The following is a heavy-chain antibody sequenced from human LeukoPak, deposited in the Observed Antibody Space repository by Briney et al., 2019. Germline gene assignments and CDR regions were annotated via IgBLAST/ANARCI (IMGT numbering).Heavy chain of an antibody. CDR1: GGSISSYY. CDR3: ARRGSIAAHFDY. V-gene: IGHV4-59*08. Sequence: SETLSLTCTVSGGSISSYYWSWIRQTPGKGLEWIGYIYYSGSTNYNPSLKSRVTISVDTSKNQFSLKLSSVPAADTAVYYCARRGSIAAHFDYWGQGTLVTVSS. D-gene: IGHD6-6*01. CDR2: IYYSGST. J-gene: IGHJ4*02.